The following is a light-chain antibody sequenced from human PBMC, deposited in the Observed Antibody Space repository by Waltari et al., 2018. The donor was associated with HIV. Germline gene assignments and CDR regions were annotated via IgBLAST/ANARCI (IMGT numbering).Light chain of an antibody. J-gene: IGLJ2*01. CDR1: SGNVGNYNY. V-gene: IGLV2-8*01. Sequence: QSALTQPPSASGSPGQSVPISCTGTSGNVGNYNYVSCYQQPPGKAPKLIMFDVNERPSGVPDRFVGSKSGNTASLTASGLQADDEADYFCSAYGGSYNRLLFGGGTKSNVL. CDR2: DVN. CDR3: SAYGGSYNRLL.